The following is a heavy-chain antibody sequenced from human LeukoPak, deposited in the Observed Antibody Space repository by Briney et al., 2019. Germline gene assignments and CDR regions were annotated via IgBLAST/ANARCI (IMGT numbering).Heavy chain of an antibody. CDR1: GFTFSSYW. CDR2: INSDGSST. CDR3: ARGTGYGVFDI. D-gene: IGHD5-12*01. J-gene: IGHJ3*02. Sequence: PGGSLRLSRAASGFTFSSYWMHWVRQAPGKGLVWVSRINSDGSSTSYADSVKGRFTISRDNAKNTLYLLMNSLRAEDTAVYHCARGTGYGVFDIWGQGTMVTVSS. V-gene: IGHV3-74*01.